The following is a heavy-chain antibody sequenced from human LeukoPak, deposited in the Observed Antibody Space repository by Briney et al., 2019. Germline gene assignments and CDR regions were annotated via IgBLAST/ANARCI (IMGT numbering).Heavy chain of an antibody. CDR3: ARVRGRDGYSDY. V-gene: IGHV4-4*02. Sequence: SAALSLTLSCSGYCFTSSNCAMWVRHPPGEGVEWIGEIYHSGSTNYNPSLKSRVTISVDKSKNQFSLRLSSVTAADTAVYYCARVRGRDGYSDYWGQGILVIVSA. D-gene: IGHD5-24*01. CDR2: IYHSGST. CDR1: GYCFTSSNC. J-gene: IGHJ4*02.